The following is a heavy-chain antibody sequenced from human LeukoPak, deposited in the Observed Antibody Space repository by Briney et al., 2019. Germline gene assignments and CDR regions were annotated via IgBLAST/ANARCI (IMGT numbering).Heavy chain of an antibody. J-gene: IGHJ4*02. CDR2: INPSGGST. Sequence: ASVKVSCKASGYTFTGYYVHWVRQAPGQGLEWMGIINPSGGSTSYAQKFQGRVTMTRDTSTSTVYMELSSLRSEDTAVYYCARGSYYYGSGSYYNTDDHDYWGQGTLVTVSS. CDR3: ARGSYYYGSGSYYNTDDHDY. D-gene: IGHD3-10*01. V-gene: IGHV1-46*01. CDR1: GYTFTGYY.